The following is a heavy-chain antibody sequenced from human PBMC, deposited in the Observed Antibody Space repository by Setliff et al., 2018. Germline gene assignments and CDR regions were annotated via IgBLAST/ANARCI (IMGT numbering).Heavy chain of an antibody. D-gene: IGHD6-19*01. CDR2: IFYSGTT. J-gene: IGHJ4*02. V-gene: IGHV4-39*02. CDR3: ARDGAAVAGTHGLDY. Sequence: PSETLSLTCIVSGGSIGRSSHYWDWIRQPPGKGLEWIGSIFYSGTTYYNSALKSRVTIYVDTSKNQYSLKMTSMTAADTAVYYCARDGAAVAGTHGLDYWGQGALVTVSS. CDR1: GGSIGRSSHY.